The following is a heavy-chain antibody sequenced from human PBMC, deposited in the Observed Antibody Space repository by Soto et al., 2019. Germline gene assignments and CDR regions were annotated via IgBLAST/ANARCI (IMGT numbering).Heavy chain of an antibody. CDR1: GFTFSSFA. CDR3: AKETQIFGVGSPPDY. V-gene: IGHV3-23*01. J-gene: IGHJ4*02. Sequence: VGSLRLSYGASGFTFSSFAMSWVRQAPGKGMEWVSAISGSGGSTYYADSVKGRFTISRDNSKNPLYLQMNSLRAEDTAVYYCAKETQIFGVGSPPDYWGQGTLVTVSS. D-gene: IGHD3-3*01. CDR2: ISGSGGST.